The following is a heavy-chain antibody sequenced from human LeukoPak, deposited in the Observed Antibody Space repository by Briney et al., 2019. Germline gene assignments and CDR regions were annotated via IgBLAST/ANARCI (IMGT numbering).Heavy chain of an antibody. Sequence: PSETLSLTCTASGASMINSHYWGWIRQSPGKGLEWIGSIYYSGSTYYNPSLKSRVTISVDTSKNQFSLELRSVTAADTAIYYCARNMTAVTRLDVFDIWGTGTMVTVSS. J-gene: IGHJ3*02. V-gene: IGHV4-39*01. CDR3: ARNMTAVTRLDVFDI. D-gene: IGHD4-17*01. CDR1: GASMINSHY. CDR2: IYYSGST.